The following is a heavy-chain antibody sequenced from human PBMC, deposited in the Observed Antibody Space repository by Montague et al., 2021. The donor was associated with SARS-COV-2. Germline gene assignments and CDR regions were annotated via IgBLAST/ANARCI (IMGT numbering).Heavy chain of an antibody. D-gene: IGHD3-3*01. CDR1: GGSISSGGYY. CDR2: IYYSGST. CDR3: ARGPTIFGVVITNFDY. Sequence: TLSLTCTVSGGSISSGGYYWSWIRQHPGKGLEWIGYIYYSGSTYYNPSLKSRVTISVDTSKNQFSLKLSSVTAADTAVYYCARGPTIFGVVITNFDYGGPGTLVTVSS. V-gene: IGHV4-31*03. J-gene: IGHJ4*02.